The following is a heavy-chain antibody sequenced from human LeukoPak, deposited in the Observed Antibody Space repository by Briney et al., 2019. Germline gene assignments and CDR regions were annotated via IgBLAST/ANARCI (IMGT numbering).Heavy chain of an antibody. Sequence: ASVKVSCKASGGTFSSYAISWVRQAPGQGLEWMGRIIPIFGTANYAQKFQGRVTITTDESTSTAYMELSSLRSEDTAVYYCARGPLVDTAMGYWGQGTLVTVSS. CDR2: IIPIFGTA. J-gene: IGHJ4*02. CDR1: GGTFSSYA. V-gene: IGHV1-69*05. CDR3: ARGPLVDTAMGY. D-gene: IGHD5-18*01.